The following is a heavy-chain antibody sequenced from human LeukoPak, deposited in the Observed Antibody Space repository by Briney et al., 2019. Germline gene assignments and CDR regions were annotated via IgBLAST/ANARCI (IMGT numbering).Heavy chain of an antibody. CDR1: GGSISSSSYC. CDR2: IYYSGST. Sequence: SETLSLTCTVSGGSISSSSYCWGWIRQPPGKGLEWIGSIYYSGSTYYNPSLKSRVTISVDTSKNQFSLKLSSVTAADTAVYYCASLLLAAAGPDPSDYWGQGTLVTVSS. V-gene: IGHV4-39*01. CDR3: ASLLLAAAGPDPSDY. J-gene: IGHJ4*02. D-gene: IGHD6-13*01.